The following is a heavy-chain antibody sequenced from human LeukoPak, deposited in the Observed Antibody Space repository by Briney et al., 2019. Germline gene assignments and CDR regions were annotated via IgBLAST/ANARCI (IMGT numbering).Heavy chain of an antibody. CDR3: ARGDGDYGWFDP. CDR1: GGSISSYY. V-gene: IGHV4-59*01. Sequence: SETLSLTCTVSGGSISSYYWSWIRQPPGKGLEWIGYIYYSGSTNYNPSLKSRVTISVDTSKNHFSLKLSSVTAADTAVYYCARGDGDYGWFDPWGQGTLVTVSS. D-gene: IGHD4-17*01. CDR2: IYYSGST. J-gene: IGHJ5*02.